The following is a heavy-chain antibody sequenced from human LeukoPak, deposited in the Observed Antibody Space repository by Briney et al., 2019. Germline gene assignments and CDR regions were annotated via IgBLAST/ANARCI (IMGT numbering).Heavy chain of an antibody. CDR3: ARDSSQYYFDY. J-gene: IGHJ4*02. CDR2: ISSSSSYI. V-gene: IGHV3-21*01. Sequence: GGSLRLSCAASGFTFSSYSMNWVRQAPGKGLEWVSSISSSSSYIYYADSVKGRFTISRVNAKNSLYLQMNSLRAEDTAVYYCARDSSQYYFDYWGQGTLVTVSS. CDR1: GFTFSSYS. D-gene: IGHD2-2*01.